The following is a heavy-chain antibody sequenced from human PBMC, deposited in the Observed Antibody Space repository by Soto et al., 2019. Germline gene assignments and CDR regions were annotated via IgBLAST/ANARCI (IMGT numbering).Heavy chain of an antibody. D-gene: IGHD3-10*01. Sequence: GGSLRLSCAASGFTFSSYAMSWVRQAPGKGLEWVSAISGSGGSTYYADSVKGRFTISRDNSKNKLYLQMNSLRAEDTAVYYCAKDKFGELSPLFDYWGQGTLVTVSS. CDR1: GFTFSSYA. V-gene: IGHV3-23*01. J-gene: IGHJ4*02. CDR2: ISGSGGST. CDR3: AKDKFGELSPLFDY.